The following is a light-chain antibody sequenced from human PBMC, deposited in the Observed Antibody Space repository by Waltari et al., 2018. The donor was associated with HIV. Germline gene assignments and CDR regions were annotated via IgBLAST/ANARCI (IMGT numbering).Light chain of an antibody. CDR1: KLGDKY. J-gene: IGLJ2*01. CDR3: QASDIWTV. CDR2: QDT. Sequence: SYELTQPPSVSVSPGQTASITCSGDKLGDKYVSWYQQRPGQSPVLLIYQDTKRPSGIPERFSGSNSGNTATLTISGAQAMDESDYYCQASDIWTVFGGGTKLTVL. V-gene: IGLV3-1*01.